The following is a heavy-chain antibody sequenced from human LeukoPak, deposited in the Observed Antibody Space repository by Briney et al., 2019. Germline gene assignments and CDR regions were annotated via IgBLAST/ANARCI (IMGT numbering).Heavy chain of an antibody. V-gene: IGHV5-51*01. J-gene: IGHJ5*02. Sequence: PGESLKISCKGSGYSFTSYWIGWVRQLPGKGLEWMGITYPGDSDTRYSPSFQGQVTISADKSISTAYLQWSSLKASDTAMYYCARVLRYFDWPGDWFDPWGQGTLVAVSS. D-gene: IGHD3-9*01. CDR3: ARVLRYFDWPGDWFDP. CDR2: TYPGDSDT. CDR1: GYSFTSYW.